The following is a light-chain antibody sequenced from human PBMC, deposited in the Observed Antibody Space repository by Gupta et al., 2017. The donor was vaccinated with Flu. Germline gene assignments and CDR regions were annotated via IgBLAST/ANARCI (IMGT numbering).Light chain of an antibody. CDR1: SGSIATNY. Sequence: NFMLTQPHSVSESPGKTVTISCTRSSGSIATNYVQWYQQRPGSSPTAVIDEYTQRPSGVPDRFSGSIASSANSASLSINGLKTEDEADYYWPSCDSVTSDVIFGGGTKLTVL. CDR2: EYT. J-gene: IGLJ2*01. CDR3: PSCDSVTSDVI. V-gene: IGLV6-57*01.